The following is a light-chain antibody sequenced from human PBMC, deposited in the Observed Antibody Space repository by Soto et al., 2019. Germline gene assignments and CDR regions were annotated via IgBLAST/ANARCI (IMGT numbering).Light chain of an antibody. CDR2: WAS. CDR3: QQYYSTPIT. J-gene: IGKJ5*01. CDR1: QSVLYSSNNKNY. Sequence: DIVMTQSPDSLAVSRGERATINCKSSQSVLYSSNNKNYLAWYQQKPGQPPKLLIYWASTRESGVPDRISGSGSGTDFTLTISSLQAEDVAVYYCQQYYSTPITFGQGTRLEIK. V-gene: IGKV4-1*01.